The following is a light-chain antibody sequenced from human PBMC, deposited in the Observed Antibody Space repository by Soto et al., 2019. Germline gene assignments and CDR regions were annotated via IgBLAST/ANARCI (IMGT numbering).Light chain of an antibody. CDR1: QAVNTR. Sequence: EIVLTQSPATLSSFPGGRVTLSCRASQAVNTRLAWYQHRPGQAPRLLIYLASNRAAGVPARFSGSGSGTDFTLTISDVEPEDFATYYCQQSYSTPLTFGGGTKVEIK. V-gene: IGKV3D-11*01. CDR2: LAS. J-gene: IGKJ4*01. CDR3: QQSYSTPLT.